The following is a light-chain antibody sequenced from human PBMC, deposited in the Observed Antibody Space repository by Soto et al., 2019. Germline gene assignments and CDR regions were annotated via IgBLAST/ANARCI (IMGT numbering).Light chain of an antibody. CDR2: LGS. J-gene: IGKJ4*01. Sequence: VMTQSLLSLPVTPGEPASISCRSSQSLLHSNGYNYLDWYLQKPGQSPQLLIYLGSNRASGVPDRFSGSGSGTDFTLKISRVEAEDVGVYYCMQTLQTPLTFGGGTKVEIK. CDR3: MQTLQTPLT. CDR1: QSLLHSNGYNY. V-gene: IGKV2-28*01.